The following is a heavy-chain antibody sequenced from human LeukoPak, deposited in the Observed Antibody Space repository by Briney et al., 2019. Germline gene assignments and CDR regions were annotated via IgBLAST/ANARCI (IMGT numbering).Heavy chain of an antibody. V-gene: IGHV3-48*01. CDR3: AKQGPYGSGPYFDY. Sequence: AGGSLRLSCAASGFTFSSYSMNWVRQAPGKGLEWVSYISSSSSTIYYADSVKGRFTISRDNSKNTLYLQMNSLRGEDTAVYYCAKQGPYGSGPYFDYWGQGALVTVSS. CDR2: ISSSSSTI. J-gene: IGHJ4*02. D-gene: IGHD3-10*01. CDR1: GFTFSSYS.